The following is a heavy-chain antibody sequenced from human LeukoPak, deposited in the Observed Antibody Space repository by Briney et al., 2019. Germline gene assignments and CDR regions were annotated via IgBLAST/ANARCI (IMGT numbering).Heavy chain of an antibody. CDR3: ARSAEGQWPPENWFDP. CDR2: TYYRSKWYN. D-gene: IGHD6-19*01. J-gene: IGHJ5*02. CDR1: GDSVSSNSAA. Sequence: SQTLSLTCAISGDSVSSNSAAWNWIRQSPSRGLQWLGRTYYRSKWYNDYAVSVKSRITINPDTSKNQFSLQLNSVTPEDTAVYYCARSAEGQWPPENWFDPWGQGTLVTVSS. V-gene: IGHV6-1*01.